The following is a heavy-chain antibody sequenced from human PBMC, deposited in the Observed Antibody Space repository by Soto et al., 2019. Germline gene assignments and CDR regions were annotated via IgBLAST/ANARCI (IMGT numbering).Heavy chain of an antibody. V-gene: IGHV1-69*08. J-gene: IGHJ4*02. D-gene: IGHD3-22*01. CDR2: IIPILGIA. CDR3: ARDCSGYDGDY. Sequence: QVQLVQSGAEVKKPGSSVKVSCKASGGTFSSYTISWVRQAPGQGLEWMGRIIPILGIANYAQKFQGRVTITADKSTSTAYMELSSLRSEDTAVYYCARDCSGYDGDYWGQGTLVTVSS. CDR1: GGTFSSYT.